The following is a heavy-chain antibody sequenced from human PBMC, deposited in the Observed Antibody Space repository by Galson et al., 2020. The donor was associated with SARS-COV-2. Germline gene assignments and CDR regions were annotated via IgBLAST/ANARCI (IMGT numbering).Heavy chain of an antibody. V-gene: IGHV3-13*01. CDR1: GFTFSSYD. D-gene: IGHD3-22*01. Sequence: GSLRLSCAASGFTFSSYDMHWVRQATGKGLEWVSAIGTAGDTYYPGSVKGRFTISRENAKNSLYLQMNSLRAGDTAVYYCARAGYDSSGYYPNFDYWGQGTLVTVSS. J-gene: IGHJ4*02. CDR2: IGTAGDT. CDR3: ARAGYDSSGYYPNFDY.